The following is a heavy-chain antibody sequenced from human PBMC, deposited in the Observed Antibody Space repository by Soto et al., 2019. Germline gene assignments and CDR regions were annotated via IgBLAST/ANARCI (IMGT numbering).Heavy chain of an antibody. Sequence: GGSLRLSCAASGFTFSSYAMSWVRQAPGKGLEWVSAISGSGGSTYYADSVKGRFTISRDNSKNTLYLQMNSLRAEDTAVYYCAKTLDYGGYYYYYGMDVWGQGTTVTVSS. D-gene: IGHD4-17*01. J-gene: IGHJ6*02. CDR1: GFTFSSYA. CDR2: ISGSGGST. V-gene: IGHV3-23*01. CDR3: AKTLDYGGYYYYYGMDV.